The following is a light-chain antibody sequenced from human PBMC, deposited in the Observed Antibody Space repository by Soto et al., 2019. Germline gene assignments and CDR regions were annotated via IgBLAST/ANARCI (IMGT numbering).Light chain of an antibody. V-gene: IGLV2-14*01. Sequence: QSALTQPASVSGSPGQSITISCTGTTSDVGGYNYASWYQQHPGKAPKLMIYEVSNRPSGVSNRFSGSKSGNTAALTISGLQAGYEADYDCSSYTRSSSLVFGTGTKLTVL. CDR2: EVS. CDR1: TSDVGGYNY. J-gene: IGLJ1*01. CDR3: SSYTRSSSLV.